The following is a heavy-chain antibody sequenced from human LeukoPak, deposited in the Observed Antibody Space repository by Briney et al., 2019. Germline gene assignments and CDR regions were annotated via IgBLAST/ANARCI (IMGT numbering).Heavy chain of an antibody. Sequence: GGSLRLSCAASGFTVSSNYMSWVRQAPGKGLEWVSVIYSGGTTYYVDSVKGRFTISRDNSENTLYLQMNSLRAEDTAVYYCARDRGFLEGSYYYHYMDVWGKGTTVTVSS. CDR2: IYSGGTT. CDR3: ARDRGFLEGSYYYHYMDV. D-gene: IGHD3-3*01. CDR1: GFTVSSNY. V-gene: IGHV3-66*02. J-gene: IGHJ6*03.